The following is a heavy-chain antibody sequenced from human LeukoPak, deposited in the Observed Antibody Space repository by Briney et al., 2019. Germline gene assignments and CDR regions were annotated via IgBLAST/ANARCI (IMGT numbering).Heavy chain of an antibody. D-gene: IGHD3-10*01. Sequence: NPSETLSLTCAVYGGSFSGYYWSWIRQPPGKGLEWIGEINHSGSTNYNPSLKSRVTISVDTSKNQFSLKLSSVTAADTAVYYCARGRRLTYYYGSGSYYNPSRYFDYWGQGTLVTVSS. V-gene: IGHV4-34*01. CDR1: GGSFSGYY. CDR3: ARGRRLTYYYGSGSYYNPSRYFDY. CDR2: INHSGST. J-gene: IGHJ4*02.